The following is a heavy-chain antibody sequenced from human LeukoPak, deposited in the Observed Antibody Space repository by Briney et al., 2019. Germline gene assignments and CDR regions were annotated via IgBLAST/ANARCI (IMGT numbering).Heavy chain of an antibody. CDR3: ARVAYSSSWYYGMDV. V-gene: IGHV1-69*04. CDR2: IIPILGIA. J-gene: IGHJ6*02. Sequence: GASVKVSCKASGGTFSSYAISWVRQAPGQGLEWMGRIIPILGIANYAQKFQGRVTITADKSTSTAYMELSSLRSEDTAVYYCARVAYSSSWYYGMDVWGQGTTVTVSS. CDR1: GGTFSSYA. D-gene: IGHD6-13*01.